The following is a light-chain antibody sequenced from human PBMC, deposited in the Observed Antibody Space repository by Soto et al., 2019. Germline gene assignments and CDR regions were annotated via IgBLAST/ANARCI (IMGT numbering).Light chain of an antibody. CDR2: WAS. J-gene: IGKJ1*01. Sequence: DIVMTQSPDSLAVSLGERATINCKSSQSVLYSSNNKNYLAWYQQKPGQPPKLLIYWASTRESVVPDRFSGRGSGTDFTLTISSLQAEYVAVYYCQQYYSTPRTFGQGTKVEIK. CDR1: QSVLYSSNNKNY. CDR3: QQYYSTPRT. V-gene: IGKV4-1*01.